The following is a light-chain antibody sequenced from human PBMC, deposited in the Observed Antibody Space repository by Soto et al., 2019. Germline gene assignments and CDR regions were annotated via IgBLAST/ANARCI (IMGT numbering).Light chain of an antibody. CDR3: QQYNNWPTWT. CDR2: GAS. Sequence: EIVMTQSPATLSVSPGERATLSCRASQSVSSNLAWYQQKPGQAPRLLIYGASSRATGIPDRFSGSGSGTDFTLTINRLEPEDFAVYYCQQYNNWPTWTFGQGTKVDIK. CDR1: QSVSSN. J-gene: IGKJ1*01. V-gene: IGKV3D-15*01.